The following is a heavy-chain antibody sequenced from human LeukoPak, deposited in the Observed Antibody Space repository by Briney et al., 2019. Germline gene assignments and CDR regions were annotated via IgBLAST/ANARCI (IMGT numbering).Heavy chain of an antibody. D-gene: IGHD6-13*01. J-gene: IGHJ6*03. V-gene: IGHV4-34*01. Sequence: PSETLSLTCAVYGGSFSGYYWSWIRQPPGKGLEWIGEINHSGSTNYNPSLKSRVTISVDTSKNQFSLKLSSVTAADTAVYYCARLGQQLNYYYYYMDVWGKGTTVTISS. CDR2: INHSGST. CDR1: GGSFSGYY. CDR3: ARLGQQLNYYYYYMDV.